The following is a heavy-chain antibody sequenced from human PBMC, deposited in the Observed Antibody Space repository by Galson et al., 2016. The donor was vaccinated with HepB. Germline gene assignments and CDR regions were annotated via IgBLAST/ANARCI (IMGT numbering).Heavy chain of an antibody. CDR3: ARDKRERWLQSQPLYGMDV. Sequence: SLRLSCAASGFTGSSEYMTWVRQAPGKGLEWVSVIYRGGDTYYADSGTGRFTISRDNAKNTVYLQMKSLGDEDTAVYYCARDKRERWLQSQPLYGMDVWGQGTSVIVSS. D-gene: IGHD5-24*01. CDR1: GFTGSSEY. J-gene: IGHJ6*02. V-gene: IGHV3-53*01. CDR2: IYRGGDT.